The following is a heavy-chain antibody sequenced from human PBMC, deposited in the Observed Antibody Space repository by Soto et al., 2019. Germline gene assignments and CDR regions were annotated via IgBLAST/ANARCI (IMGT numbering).Heavy chain of an antibody. J-gene: IGHJ5*02. CDR3: AREGVGGVPAAIFYWFDP. D-gene: IGHD2-2*01. Sequence: ASVKVSCKASGYTFTGYYMHWVRQAPGQGLEWMGWINPSGGSTSYAQKFQGRVTMTRDTSTSTVYMELSSLRSEDTAVYYFAREGVGGVPAAIFYWFDPWGQGTLVTVSS. CDR1: GYTFTGYY. CDR2: INPSGGST. V-gene: IGHV1-46*03.